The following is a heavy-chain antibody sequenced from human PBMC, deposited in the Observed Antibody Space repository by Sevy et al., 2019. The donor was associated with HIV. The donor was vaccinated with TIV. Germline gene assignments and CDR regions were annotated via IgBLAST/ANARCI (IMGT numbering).Heavy chain of an antibody. Sequence: ASVKVSCKVSGYTLTELSMHWVRQAPGKGLEWMGSFDPEDGETIYQQKFQGRVNLTEDTSTDTAYMELSSLRSEDTAVYYCATSKDSYDSSGYPFYYCGQGTLVTVSS. CDR2: FDPEDGET. D-gene: IGHD3-22*01. V-gene: IGHV1-24*01. J-gene: IGHJ4*02. CDR3: ATSKDSYDSSGYPFYY. CDR1: GYTLTELS.